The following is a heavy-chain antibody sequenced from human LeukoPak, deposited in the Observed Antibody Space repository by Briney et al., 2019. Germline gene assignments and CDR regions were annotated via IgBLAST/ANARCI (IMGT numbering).Heavy chain of an antibody. CDR1: GFTFNNYW. J-gene: IGHJ4*02. V-gene: IGHV3-7*01. CDR3: ARLATTPTFDY. Sequence: SXXLSCXASGFTFNNYWMRWVRQAPGKGLECVANIKQDGSDKYYVDSGKGRFTISRDNAKNSLYLQMNSLRAEDTALYYCARLATTPTFDYWGQGTLVTVSS. D-gene: IGHD5-24*01. CDR2: IKQDGSDK.